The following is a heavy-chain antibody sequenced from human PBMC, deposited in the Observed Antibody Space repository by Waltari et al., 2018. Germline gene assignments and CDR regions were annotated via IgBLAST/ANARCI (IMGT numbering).Heavy chain of an antibody. Sequence: QVQLQESGPGLVKPSQTLSLTCTVSGGSISTGGYYWNWIRQHPWRGLEWIGYVYYSGSTYFNPSLKSRLDMSVDMSKNQFSLKLTSVTAADSAVYFCARLDSSGFYMFDSWGQGTLVTVSS. CDR3: ARLDSSGFYMFDS. CDR1: GGSISTGGYY. D-gene: IGHD3-22*01. CDR2: VYYSGST. J-gene: IGHJ4*02. V-gene: IGHV4-31*03.